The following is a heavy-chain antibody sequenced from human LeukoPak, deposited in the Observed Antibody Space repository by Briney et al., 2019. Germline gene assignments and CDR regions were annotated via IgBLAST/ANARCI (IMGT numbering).Heavy chain of an antibody. CDR1: GYIFTSYG. D-gene: IGHD4/OR15-4a*01. J-gene: IGHJ4*02. V-gene: IGHV1-18*01. CDR3: AKGYGYRATPYYFDY. CDR2: ISPFNGNT. Sequence: GASVKVSCKASGYIFTSYGISWVRQAPGQGPESMGWISPFNGNTKYVQKFQGRVTMTTDTSTSTAYLELRSLRSDDTAVYYCAKGYGYRATPYYFDYWGQGTLVTVSS.